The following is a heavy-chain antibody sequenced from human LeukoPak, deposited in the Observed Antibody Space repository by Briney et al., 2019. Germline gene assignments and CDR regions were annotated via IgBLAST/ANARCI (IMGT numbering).Heavy chain of an antibody. CDR2: INPNSGGT. J-gene: IGHJ4*02. CDR1: GYTFTGYY. D-gene: IGHD6-19*01. Sequence: GASVKVPCKASGYTFTGYYMHWVRQAPGQGLEWMGRINPNSGGTNYAQKFQGRVTMTRDTSISTAYMELSRLRSDDTAVYYCARSRPSIAVAGTDYWGQGTLVTASS. CDR3: ARSRPSIAVAGTDY. V-gene: IGHV1-2*06.